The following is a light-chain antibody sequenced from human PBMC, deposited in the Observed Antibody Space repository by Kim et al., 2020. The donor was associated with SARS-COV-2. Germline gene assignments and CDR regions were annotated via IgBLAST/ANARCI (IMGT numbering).Light chain of an antibody. CDR1: QSVSSY. Sequence: EIVLTQSPATLSLSPGERATLSCRASQSVSSYLAWYQQKPGQAPRLLIYDASNRATGIPARFSGSGSGTDFNLTISSLEPEDFAVYYCQQRSNWPRTFGGGTKVDIK. J-gene: IGKJ4*01. CDR3: QQRSNWPRT. CDR2: DAS. V-gene: IGKV3-11*01.